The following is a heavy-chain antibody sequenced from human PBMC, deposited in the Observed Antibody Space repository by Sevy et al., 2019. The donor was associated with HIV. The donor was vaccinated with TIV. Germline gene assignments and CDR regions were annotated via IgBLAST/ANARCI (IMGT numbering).Heavy chain of an antibody. J-gene: IGHJ4*02. V-gene: IGHV4-59*01. Sequence: SETLSLTCTVSGGSISSYYWSWIRQPPGKGLEWIGYIYYSGSTNYNPSLKSRVTMSIDTSKNQFSLNLSSVTAADTAVYYCARGGGYYISGSLWGQGTLVSVSS. CDR2: IYYSGST. D-gene: IGHD3-10*01. CDR1: GGSISSYY. CDR3: ARGGGYYISGSL.